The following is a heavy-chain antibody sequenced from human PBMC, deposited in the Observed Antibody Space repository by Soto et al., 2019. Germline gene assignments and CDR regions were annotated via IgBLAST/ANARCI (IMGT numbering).Heavy chain of an antibody. V-gene: IGHV3-48*03. D-gene: IGHD1-26*01. CDR1: GFTFSSYE. J-gene: IGHJ4*02. CDR3: ARGGGYSGSYYFDY. Sequence: GGSLRLSCAASGFTFSSYEMNWVRQAPGKGLEWVSCISSSGSTIYYADSVKGRFTISRDNAKNSLYLQMNSLRAEDTAVYYCARGGGYSGSYYFDYWGQGTLVTVSS. CDR2: ISSSGSTI.